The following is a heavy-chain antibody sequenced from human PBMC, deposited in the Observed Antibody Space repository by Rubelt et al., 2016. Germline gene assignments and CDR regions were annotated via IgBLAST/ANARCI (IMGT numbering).Heavy chain of an antibody. CDR2: INHSGST. J-gene: IGHJ2*01. V-gene: IGHV4-31*03. CDR1: GGSISSGGYY. D-gene: IGHD6-13*01. Sequence: QVQLQESGPGLVKPSQTLSLTCTVSGGSISSGGYYWSWIRQHPGKGLEWIGEINHSGSTNYNPSLKSRVTISVATSKNQFSLKLSSVTAADTAVYYCARRRIAAAGGYFDLWGRGTLVTVSS. CDR3: ARRRIAAAGGYFDL.